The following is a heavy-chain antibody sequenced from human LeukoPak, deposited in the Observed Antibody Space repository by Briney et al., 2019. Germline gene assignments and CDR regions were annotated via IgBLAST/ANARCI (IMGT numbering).Heavy chain of an antibody. J-gene: IGHJ3*02. CDR3: ARVRRFGELLSAFDI. CDR1: GGSISSSSYY. D-gene: IGHD3-10*01. V-gene: IGHV4-39*01. CDR2: IYYSGST. Sequence: SETLSLTCTVSGGSISSSSYYWGWIRQPPGKGLEWIGSIYYSGSTYYNPSLKSRVTISVDTSKNQFSLKLSSVTAANTAVYYCARVRRFGELLSAFDIWGQGTMVTVSS.